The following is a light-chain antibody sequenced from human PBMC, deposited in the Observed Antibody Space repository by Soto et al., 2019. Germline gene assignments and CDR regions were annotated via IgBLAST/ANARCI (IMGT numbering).Light chain of an antibody. CDR3: KQRSRWPPVT. Sequence: VLSLSRSTRSVSLGERASLSCRVSQSIDRHFAWYRQKPGQAPRLLIFDASDRGTGILARFSGSGSGRDFTLTIISLEPEDVGVDYCKQRSRWPPVTFGGGTKVDIK. J-gene: IGKJ4*01. V-gene: IGKV3-11*02. CDR1: QSIDRH. CDR2: DAS.